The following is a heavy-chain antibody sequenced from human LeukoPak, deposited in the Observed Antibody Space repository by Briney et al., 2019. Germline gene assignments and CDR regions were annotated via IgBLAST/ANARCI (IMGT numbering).Heavy chain of an antibody. CDR3: ARDRAVTQVWVEFDS. CDR1: GFSVSNYY. CDR2: IRDSGAT. V-gene: IGHV3-66*03. J-gene: IGHJ5*01. Sequence: GGSLRLSCAGSGFSVSNYYMNWVRQAPGKGLEWVSLIRDSGATFYADSVKGRFTISRDNSKNTIYLQMNRLRVEDTAVYFCARDRAVTQVWVEFDSWGQGTQVSVSS. D-gene: IGHD3-16*01.